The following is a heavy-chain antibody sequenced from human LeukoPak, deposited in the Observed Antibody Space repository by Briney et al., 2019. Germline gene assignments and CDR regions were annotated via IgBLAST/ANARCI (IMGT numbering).Heavy chain of an antibody. J-gene: IGHJ4*02. CDR2: ISSSGSTI. CDR3: ARGKASSWYP. V-gene: IGHV3-48*03. Sequence: GGSLTLSCAASGFTFSRYWMHWVRQAPGKGLEWVSYISSSGSTIYYADSVKGRFTISRDNAKNSLYLQMNSLRAEDTAVYYCARGKASSWYPWGQGTLVPGSS. D-gene: IGHD6-13*01. CDR1: GFTFSRYW.